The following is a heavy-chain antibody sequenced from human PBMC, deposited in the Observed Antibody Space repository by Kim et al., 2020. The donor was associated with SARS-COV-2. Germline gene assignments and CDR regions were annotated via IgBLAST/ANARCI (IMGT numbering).Heavy chain of an antibody. CDR3: ARGQIHDFWSGCYLYYFDY. CDR1: SGSISTYY. V-gene: IGHV4-59*13. CDR2: IYYSGST. Sequence: SETLSLTCTVSSGSISTYYWSWIRQPPGKGLEWIGYIYYSGSTNYNPSLKSRVTISVDTSKNQFSLKLSSVTAADTAVYYCARGQIHDFWSGCYLYYFDYWGQGTLVTVSS. D-gene: IGHD3-3*01. J-gene: IGHJ4*02.